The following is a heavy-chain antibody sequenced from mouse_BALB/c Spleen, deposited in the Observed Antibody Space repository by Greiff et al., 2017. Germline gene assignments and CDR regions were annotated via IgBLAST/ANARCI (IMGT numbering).Heavy chain of an antibody. CDR3: ARDRAMITTSYAMDY. CDR1: GFTFSDYY. V-gene: IGHV5-4*02. J-gene: IGHJ4*01. CDR2: ISDGGSYT. D-gene: IGHD2-4*01. Sequence: DVMLVESGGGLVKPGGSLKLSCAASGFTFSDYYMYWVRQTPEKRLEWVATISDGGSYTYYPDSVKGRFTISRDNAKNNLYLQMSSLKSEDTAMYYCARDRAMITTSYAMDYWGQGTSVTVSS.